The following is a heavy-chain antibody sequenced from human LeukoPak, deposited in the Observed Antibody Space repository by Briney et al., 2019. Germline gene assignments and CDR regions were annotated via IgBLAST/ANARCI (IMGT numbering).Heavy chain of an antibody. CDR2: ISSSGSTI. V-gene: IGHV3-11*01. J-gene: IGHJ4*02. D-gene: IGHD5-12*01. CDR3: ASLRGGYDSFAFDY. Sequence: AGGSLRLSCAASGVTFNDYFMSWIRQAPGKGLEWVSYISSSGSTIYYVDSVKGRFTISRDNAKNSLYLQMNSLRAEDTAVYCCASLRGGYDSFAFDYWGQGTLVTVSS. CDR1: GVTFNDYF.